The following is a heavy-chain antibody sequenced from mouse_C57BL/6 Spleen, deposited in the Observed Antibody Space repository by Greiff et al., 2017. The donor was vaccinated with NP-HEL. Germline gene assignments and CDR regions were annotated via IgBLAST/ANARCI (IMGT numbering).Heavy chain of an antibody. CDR3: AQYYGGGRGY. Sequence: VQLKESGPELVKPGASVKMSCKASGYTFTDYNMHWVKQSPGKSLEWIGYINPNNGGTSYNQKFKGKATLTVNKSSSTAYMELRSLTSEDSAVYDSAQYYGGGRGYWGQGTTLTVSS. CDR2: INPNNGGT. J-gene: IGHJ2*01. V-gene: IGHV1-22*01. D-gene: IGHD1-1*01. CDR1: GYTFTDYN.